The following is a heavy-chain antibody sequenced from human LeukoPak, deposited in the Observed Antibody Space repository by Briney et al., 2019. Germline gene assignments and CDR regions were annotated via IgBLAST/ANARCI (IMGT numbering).Heavy chain of an antibody. J-gene: IGHJ3*02. Sequence: ASVTVSCKASGYTFTGYYMHWVRQAPGQGLEWMGWINPNSGGTNYAQKFQGRVTMTRDTSISTAYMELSRLRSDDTAVYYCARDLDYYDSSGYGSHAFDIWGQGAMVTVSS. CDR3: ARDLDYYDSSGYGSHAFDI. CDR1: GYTFTGYY. CDR2: INPNSGGT. V-gene: IGHV1-2*02. D-gene: IGHD3-22*01.